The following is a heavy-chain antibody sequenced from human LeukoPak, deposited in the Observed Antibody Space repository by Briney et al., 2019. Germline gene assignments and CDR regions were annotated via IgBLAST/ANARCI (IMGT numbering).Heavy chain of an antibody. Sequence: ASVKVSCKVSGCTLTELSMHWVRQAPGKGLEWMGGFDPEDGETIYAQKFQGRVTMTEDTSTDTAYMELSSLRSEDTAVYYCAIVLRFFPAVDYWRQGTLVTVSS. D-gene: IGHD3-3*01. J-gene: IGHJ4*02. CDR2: FDPEDGET. CDR3: AIVLRFFPAVDY. CDR1: GCTLTELS. V-gene: IGHV1-24*01.